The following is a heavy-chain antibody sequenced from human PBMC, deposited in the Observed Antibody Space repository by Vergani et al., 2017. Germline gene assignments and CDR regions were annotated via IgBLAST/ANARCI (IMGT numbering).Heavy chain of an antibody. CDR1: GGSISSSSYY. J-gene: IGHJ5*02. Sequence: QLQLQESGPGLVKPSETLSLTCTVSGGSISSSSYYWGWIRQPPGKGLEWIGSFYYSGSTYYNPSLKSRVTISVDTAKNQFSLKLSSVTAADTAVYYCARHCNSAHWFDPWGQGTLVTVSS. CDR2: FYYSGST. D-gene: IGHD4-23*01. V-gene: IGHV4-39*01. CDR3: ARHCNSAHWFDP.